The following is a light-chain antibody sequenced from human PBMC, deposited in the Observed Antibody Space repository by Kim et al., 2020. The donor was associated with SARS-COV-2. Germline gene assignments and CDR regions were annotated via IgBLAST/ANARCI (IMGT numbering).Light chain of an antibody. V-gene: IGKV1-13*02. J-gene: IGKJ4*01. CDR2: DAS. CDR1: QGISSA. Sequence: AIQLTQSPSSLSASVGDRVTITCRASQGISSALAWYQQKPGKAPKVLIYDASSLKSGVPSRFSGSGSGTDFTLNISSLQPEDFATYYCQQFNSNLPTFGGGTKVDIK. CDR3: QQFNSNLPT.